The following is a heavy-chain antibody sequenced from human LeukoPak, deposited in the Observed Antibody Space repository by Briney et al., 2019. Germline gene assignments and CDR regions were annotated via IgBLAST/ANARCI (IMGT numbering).Heavy chain of an antibody. CDR2: ISSSGSTI. J-gene: IGHJ4*02. CDR3: ARGHIVVLTAPDY. CDR1: GFTFSDYY. D-gene: IGHD2-21*02. V-gene: IGHV3-11*04. Sequence: GGSLRLSCAASGFTFSDYYMSWIRQAPGKGLEWVSYISSSGSTIYYADSVEGRFTISRDNAKNTLYLQMNSLRAEDTAVYYCARGHIVVLTAPDYWGQGTLVTVSS.